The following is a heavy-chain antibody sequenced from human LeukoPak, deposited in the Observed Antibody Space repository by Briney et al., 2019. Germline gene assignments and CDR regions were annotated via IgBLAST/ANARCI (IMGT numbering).Heavy chain of an antibody. CDR3: VRDNDWAFDY. V-gene: IGHV3-48*01. J-gene: IGHJ4*02. Sequence: GESLRLSCTASGFTCNSYSMNWVRQAPGKGLEWVSHISPRGDVVSYTDSVKGRFTISRDNAKNSLYLHMSNLRAEDMAVYYCVRDNDWAFDYWGQGTLVPVSS. CDR2: ISPRGDVV. CDR1: GFTCNSYS. D-gene: IGHD3-9*01.